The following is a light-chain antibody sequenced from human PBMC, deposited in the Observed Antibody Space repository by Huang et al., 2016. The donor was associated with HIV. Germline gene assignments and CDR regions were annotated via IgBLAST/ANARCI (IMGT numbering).Light chain of an antibody. V-gene: IGKV2-29*02. CDR1: QSLLHSAGKTY. Sequence: DIVMTQTPLSLSVTPGQPASISCKSNQSLLHSAGKTYLYWFLQKPGQSPQLLIHEVSNRFYGVPDRCTGSGSETDFTLKISRVEAEDVGVYYCMQGIHLWTFGQGTKVEIK. J-gene: IGKJ1*01. CDR3: MQGIHLWT. CDR2: EVS.